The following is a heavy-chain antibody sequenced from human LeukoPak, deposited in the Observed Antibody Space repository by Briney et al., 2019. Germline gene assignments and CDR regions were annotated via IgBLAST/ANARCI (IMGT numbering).Heavy chain of an antibody. D-gene: IGHD6-19*01. CDR1: GFTVSFNY. CDR2: IYRGGST. J-gene: IGHJ6*03. V-gene: IGHV3-53*01. CDR3: ARAQWRTYSYYYMDV. Sequence: PRGSLRLSCAASGFTVSFNYMSWVRQAPGKGLEWISVIYRGGSTYYADSVKGRFTTSRDDSKNTLYLQMNSLRAEDTAIYYCARAQWRTYSYYYMDVWGKGTTVTVSS.